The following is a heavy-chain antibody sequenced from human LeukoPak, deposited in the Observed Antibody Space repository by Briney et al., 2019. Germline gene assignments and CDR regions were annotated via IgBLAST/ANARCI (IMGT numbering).Heavy chain of an antibody. J-gene: IGHJ4*02. CDR1: GGSISSSSYY. D-gene: IGHD1-7*01. V-gene: IGHV4-39*02. CDR2: IYYSGST. Sequence: PSETLSLTCTVSGGSISSSSYYWGWIRQPPGKGLEWIGSIYYSGSTYYNPSLKSRVTISVDTSKNQFSLKLSSVTAADTAVYYCARDSITGTTRPFDYWGQGTLVTVSS. CDR3: ARDSITGTTRPFDY.